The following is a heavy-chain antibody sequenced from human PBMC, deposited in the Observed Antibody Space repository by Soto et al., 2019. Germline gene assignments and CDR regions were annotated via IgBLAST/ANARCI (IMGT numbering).Heavy chain of an antibody. D-gene: IGHD2-15*01. Sequence: ASVKVSCKASGYTFTSYAMHWVRQAPGQRLEWMGWINAGNGNTKYSQKFQGRVTITRDTSASTAYMELSSLRSEDTAVYYCARDAREDSCSGGSCYGDYWGQGTLVTVSS. J-gene: IGHJ4*02. V-gene: IGHV1-3*01. CDR1: GYTFTSYA. CDR3: ARDAREDSCSGGSCYGDY. CDR2: INAGNGNT.